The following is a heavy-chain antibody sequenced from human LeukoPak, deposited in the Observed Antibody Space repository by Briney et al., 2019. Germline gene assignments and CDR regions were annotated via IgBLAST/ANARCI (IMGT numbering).Heavy chain of an antibody. V-gene: IGHV4-39*01. CDR1: GGSISSSSYY. CDR2: VYYSGST. J-gene: IGHJ6*03. D-gene: IGHD3-3*01. CDR3: ARHAYYDFWSGYVGANYYYYMDV. Sequence: PSETLSLTCTVSGGSISSSSYYWGWIRQPPGKGLEWIGSVYYSGSTYYNPSLKSRVTIFVDTSKNQFSLKLSSVTAADTAVYYCARHAYYDFWSGYVGANYYYYMDVWGKGTTVTVSS.